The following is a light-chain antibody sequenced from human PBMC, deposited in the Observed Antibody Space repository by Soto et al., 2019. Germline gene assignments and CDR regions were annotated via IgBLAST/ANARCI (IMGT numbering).Light chain of an antibody. J-gene: IGKJ2*01. V-gene: IGKV3-20*01. Sequence: EIVLTQSPGTLSLSPGERVTLSCRASQSISSSYLAWYQQKPGQAPRLLIYGASSRATGIPDRFSGSGSGTDFTLTISRVEPEDFAVYYCQQDGNSPRTFGQGSNLEIK. CDR1: QSISSSY. CDR3: QQDGNSPRT. CDR2: GAS.